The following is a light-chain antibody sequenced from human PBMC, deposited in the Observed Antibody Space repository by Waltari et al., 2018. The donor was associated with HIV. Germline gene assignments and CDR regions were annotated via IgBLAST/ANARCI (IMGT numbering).Light chain of an antibody. V-gene: IGLV2-14*01. CDR1: SSEVGGYNY. CDR2: EVS. J-gene: IGLJ3*02. Sequence: QSALTQPASVSGSPGQSITIPCTGTSSEVGGYNYVSWYQQHPGKAPKLMIYEVSHRPSGVSNRFSGSKSGNTASLTISGLQAEDEADYYCSSYTSSSTRVFGGGTKLTVL. CDR3: SSYTSSSTRV.